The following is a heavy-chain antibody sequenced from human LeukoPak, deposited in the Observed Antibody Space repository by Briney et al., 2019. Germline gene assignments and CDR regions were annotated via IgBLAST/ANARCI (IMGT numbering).Heavy chain of an antibody. CDR1: GLPFSTFG. CDR2: ISYDGSNK. CDR3: AREFESQLLAEYFQH. Sequence: RGSLRLSCAASGLPFSTFGMHWVRQAPGKGLEWVALISYDGSNKYYADSVKGRFTISRDNSKNTLYLQMNSLRAEDTAVYYRAREFESQLLAEYFQHWGQGTLVTVSS. D-gene: IGHD2-2*01. V-gene: IGHV3-30*03. J-gene: IGHJ1*01.